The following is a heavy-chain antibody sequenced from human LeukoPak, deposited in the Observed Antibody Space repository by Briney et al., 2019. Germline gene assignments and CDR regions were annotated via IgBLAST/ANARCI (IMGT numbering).Heavy chain of an antibody. Sequence: SETLSLTCAVSGGSISSGGYSWSWIRQPPGKGLEWIGYIYHSETTYYNPSLKSRVTISVDRSKNQFSLRLGSVTAADTAVYYCATSTPYGDYVTEDLQHWGQGTLVTVSS. D-gene: IGHD4-17*01. CDR2: IYHSETT. CDR3: ATSTPYGDYVTEDLQH. CDR1: GGSISSGGYS. J-gene: IGHJ1*01. V-gene: IGHV4-30-2*01.